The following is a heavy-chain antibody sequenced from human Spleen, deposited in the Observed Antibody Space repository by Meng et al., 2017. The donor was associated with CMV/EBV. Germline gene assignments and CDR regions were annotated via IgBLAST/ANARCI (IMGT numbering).Heavy chain of an antibody. CDR1: GGSFSGYY. CDR3: ARERVYGNDFWSGGDY. CDR2: IYYSGST. J-gene: IGHJ4*02. Sequence: SETLSLTCAVYGGSFSGYYWSWIRQPPGKGLEWIGYIYYSGSTNYNPSLKSRVTISVDTSKNQFSLKLSSVTAADTAAYYCARERVYGNDFWSGGDYWGQGTLVTVSS. V-gene: IGHV4-59*01. D-gene: IGHD3-3*01.